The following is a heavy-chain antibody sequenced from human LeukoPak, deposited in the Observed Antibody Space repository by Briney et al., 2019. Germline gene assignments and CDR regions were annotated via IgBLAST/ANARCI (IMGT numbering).Heavy chain of an antibody. Sequence: GESLRLSCAASGFTFSSYGMYWVRQAPGKGLEWVADIWEDGSEKYYVDSVTGRFTISRDNSKNSLYLQMNSLRAEDTAVYYCAKRISQDGTLTYGLDVWGQETTVTVSS. CDR2: IWEDGSEK. CDR1: GFTFSSYG. V-gene: IGHV3-33*03. CDR3: AKRISQDGTLTYGLDV. J-gene: IGHJ6*02. D-gene: IGHD6-13*01.